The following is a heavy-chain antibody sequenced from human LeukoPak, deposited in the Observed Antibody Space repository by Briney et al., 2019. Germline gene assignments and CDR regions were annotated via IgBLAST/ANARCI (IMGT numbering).Heavy chain of an antibody. D-gene: IGHD1-1*01. CDR1: GFNLDDYA. CDR2: ISWDSGSS. V-gene: IGHV3-9*01. J-gene: IGHJ3*02. Sequence: GGSLRLSCAASGFNLDDYAMHWVRQAPGKGLEWVSSISWDSGSSVYLDSVKGRFTISRDNAKNSLYLQMNSLTPEDTALYYCVKDLRLDLHLDTFHIWGRGTRVTVSS. CDR3: VKDLRLDLHLDTFHI.